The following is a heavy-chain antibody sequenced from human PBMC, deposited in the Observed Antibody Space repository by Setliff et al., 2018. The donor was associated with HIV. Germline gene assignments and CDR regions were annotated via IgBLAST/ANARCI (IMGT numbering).Heavy chain of an antibody. D-gene: IGHD3-22*01. J-gene: IGHJ4*02. CDR3: ARVRLYNSALDY. Sequence: LRLSCAASGFTFSSYWMSWVRQAPGKGLEWVANIKQDGSEKYYVDSVKGRFTISRDNAKNTLSLQMNTLRPEDTAVYFCARVRLYNSALDYWGQGTLVTVSS. V-gene: IGHV3-7*01. CDR1: GFTFSSYW. CDR2: IKQDGSEK.